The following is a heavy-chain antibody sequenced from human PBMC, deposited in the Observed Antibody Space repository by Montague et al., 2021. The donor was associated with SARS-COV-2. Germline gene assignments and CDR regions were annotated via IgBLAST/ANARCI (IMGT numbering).Heavy chain of an antibody. J-gene: IGHJ4*02. CDR1: DDSITSSTYY. V-gene: IGHV4-39*02. CDR2: FYYTGST. CDR3: ARGRSGFFNPLDY. D-gene: IGHD3-3*01. Sequence: SETLSLTCAVSDDSITSSTYYWAWIRQPPGKGLEWIGSFYYTGSTYYNPSLKSRFTMSVDTSKKHFSLNLNSVTAADTAVYYCARGRSGFFNPLDYWGQGTLVTVSS.